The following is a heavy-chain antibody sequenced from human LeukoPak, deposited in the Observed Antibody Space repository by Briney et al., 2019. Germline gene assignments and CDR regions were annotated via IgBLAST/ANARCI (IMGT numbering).Heavy chain of an antibody. D-gene: IGHD6-19*01. CDR2: IYYSGST. Sequence: SETLSLTCTVSGGSISSYYRSWIRQPPGKGLEWIGYIYYSGSTNYNPSLKSRVTISVDTSKNQFSLKLSSVTAADTAVYYCARQTEPWYSSGWYYFDYWGQGTLVTVSS. V-gene: IGHV4-59*08. CDR3: ARQTEPWYSSGWYYFDY. CDR1: GGSISSYY. J-gene: IGHJ4*02.